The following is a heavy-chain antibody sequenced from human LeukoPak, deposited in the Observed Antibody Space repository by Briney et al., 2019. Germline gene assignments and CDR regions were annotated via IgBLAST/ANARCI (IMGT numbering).Heavy chain of an antibody. D-gene: IGHD1-26*01. CDR1: GYTFTGYY. Sequence: ASVKVSCKASGYTFTGYYMHWVRQAPGQGLEWMGWINPNSGGTNYAQKFQGRVTMTRDTSISTAYMELSRLRSDDTAVYYCARDAPKYSGSYYSPSTDFDYWGQGTLVTVSS. V-gene: IGHV1-2*02. J-gene: IGHJ4*02. CDR2: INPNSGGT. CDR3: ARDAPKYSGSYYSPSTDFDY.